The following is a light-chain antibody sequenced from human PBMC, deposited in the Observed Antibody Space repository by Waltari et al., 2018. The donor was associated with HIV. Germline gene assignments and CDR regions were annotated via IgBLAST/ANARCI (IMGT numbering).Light chain of an antibody. J-gene: IGLJ3*02. CDR2: DVS. CDR3: ESYTSTSVWV. V-gene: IGLV2-14*03. Sequence: QSALTQPASVSGSPGQSITISCTGSCSDVGGYNYVSWYQQHPGKAPRLMISDVSTRPPGVSDRFSGSKSGDTASLTISGLQAEDEADYYCESYTSTSVWVFGGGTRLTIL. CDR1: CSDVGGYNY.